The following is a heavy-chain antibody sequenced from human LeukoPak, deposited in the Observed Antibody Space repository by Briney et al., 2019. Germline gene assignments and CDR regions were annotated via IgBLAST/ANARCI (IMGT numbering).Heavy chain of an antibody. CDR2: IIPIFGTS. CDR1: GGTFSSYA. Sequence: GASVKVSCKASGGTFSSYAISWVRQAPGQGLEWMGGIIPIFGTSNYAQKFQGRVTITADESTSTAYMELGSLRSEDTAVYYCTYGSGAQNWFDPWGQGTLVTVSS. V-gene: IGHV1-69*13. J-gene: IGHJ5*02. CDR3: TYGSGAQNWFDP. D-gene: IGHD3-10*01.